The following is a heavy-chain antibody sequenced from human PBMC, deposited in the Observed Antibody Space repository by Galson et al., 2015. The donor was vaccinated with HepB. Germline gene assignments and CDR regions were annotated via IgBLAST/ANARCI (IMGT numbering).Heavy chain of an antibody. Sequence: SVKVSCKASGYTFTSYGISWVRQAPGQGLEWMGWISAYNGNTNYAQKLQGRVTMTTDTSTSTAYMELRSLRSDDTAVYYCAREVPGVHYYGPGSQPDYWGQGTLVTVSS. J-gene: IGHJ4*02. CDR1: GYTFTSYG. D-gene: IGHD3-10*01. CDR3: AREVPGVHYYGPGSQPDY. CDR2: ISAYNGNT. V-gene: IGHV1-18*01.